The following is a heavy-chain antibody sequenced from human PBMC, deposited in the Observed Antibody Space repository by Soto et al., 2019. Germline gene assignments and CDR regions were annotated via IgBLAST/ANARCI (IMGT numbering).Heavy chain of an antibody. CDR1: GYTFTGYY. CDR3: SREGASTVWSGYYAYYYYGMDV. J-gene: IGHJ6*02. Sequence: ASVKVSCKASGYTFTGYYMHWVRQAPGQGLEWMGWINPNSGGTNYAQKFQGWVTMTRDTSISTAYMELSRLRSDDTAVYYCSREGASTVWSGYYAYYYYGMDVWGQGTTVTVSS. D-gene: IGHD3-3*01. V-gene: IGHV1-2*04. CDR2: INPNSGGT.